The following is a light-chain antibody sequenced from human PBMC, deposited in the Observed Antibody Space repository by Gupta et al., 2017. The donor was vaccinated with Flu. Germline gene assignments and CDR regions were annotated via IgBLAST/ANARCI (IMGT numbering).Light chain of an antibody. Sequence: ITRRASQGISRGLAWYQQKPGKAAKPLIFDASILQSGVASRFSGSGTGTDFTLTINNLQPEDCGTYYCQQANSLPITFGQGTR. J-gene: IGKJ5*01. CDR1: QGISRG. CDR2: DAS. V-gene: IGKV1-12*01. CDR3: QQANSLPIT.